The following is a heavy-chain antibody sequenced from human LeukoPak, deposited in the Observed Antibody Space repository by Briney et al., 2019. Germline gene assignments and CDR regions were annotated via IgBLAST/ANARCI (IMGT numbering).Heavy chain of an antibody. CDR1: GYTFTGYY. J-gene: IGHJ1*01. V-gene: IGHV1-2*02. CDR3: ATTYCGGDCYSHWEFGDFQH. D-gene: IGHD2-21*02. Sequence: GASVKVSCKASGYTFTGYYMHWVRQAPGQGLEWMGWINPNSGGTNYAQKFQGRVTMTRDTSISTAYMELSRLRSDDTAVYYCATTYCGGDCYSHWEFGDFQHWGQGTLVTVSS. CDR2: INPNSGGT.